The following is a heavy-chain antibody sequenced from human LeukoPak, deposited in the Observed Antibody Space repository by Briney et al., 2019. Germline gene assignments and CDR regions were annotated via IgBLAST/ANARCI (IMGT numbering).Heavy chain of an antibody. D-gene: IGHD3-3*01. CDR3: ARGGPIFGVVMSLYNWFDP. V-gene: IGHV4-34*01. CDR1: GGSFSGYY. Sequence: SETLSLTCAVYGGSFSGYYWSWIRQPPGKGLEWIGEINHSGSTNYNPSLKSRVTISVDTSKNQFSLKLSSVTAADTAVYYCARGGPIFGVVMSLYNWFDPWGRGTLVTVSS. J-gene: IGHJ5*02. CDR2: INHSGST.